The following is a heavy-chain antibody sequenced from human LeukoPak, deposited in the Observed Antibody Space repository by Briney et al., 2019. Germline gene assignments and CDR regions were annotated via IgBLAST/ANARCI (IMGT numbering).Heavy chain of an antibody. V-gene: IGHV3-33*01. CDR2: IWYDGSDK. CDR1: GFTFSSYD. Sequence: GGSLRLSCAASGFTFSSYDMHWVRQAPGKGLEWVAVIWYDGSDKYYADSVKGRFTISRDNSKNTLYLQMNSLRAEDTAVYYCARDTEWELMGSYYFDYWGQGTLVTVSS. CDR3: ARDTEWELMGSYYFDY. J-gene: IGHJ4*02. D-gene: IGHD1-26*01.